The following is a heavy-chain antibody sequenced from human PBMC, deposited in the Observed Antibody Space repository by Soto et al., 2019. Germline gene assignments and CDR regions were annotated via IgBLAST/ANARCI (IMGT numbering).Heavy chain of an antibody. CDR3: ARGGHVVVVTAAFDY. Sequence: QVQLMQSGAEVKKPGASVKVSCKASGDTFTNYYIHWVRQAPGHGLEWMGTVNPSGGHTTYSQNFLGRVTMTRDTSTSTLYMELTSLTSDDTAVYYCARGGHVVVVTAAFDYWGQGNLVTVSS. J-gene: IGHJ4*02. CDR2: VNPSGGHT. V-gene: IGHV1-46*01. CDR1: GDTFTNYY. D-gene: IGHD2-21*02.